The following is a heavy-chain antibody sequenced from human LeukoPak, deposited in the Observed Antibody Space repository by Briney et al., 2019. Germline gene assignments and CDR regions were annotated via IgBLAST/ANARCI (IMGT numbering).Heavy chain of an antibody. CDR1: GYTFTSYA. J-gene: IGHJ4*02. Sequence: ASVKVSCKASGYTFTSYAMHWVRQAPGQRLEWMGWINAGNGNTKYSQKFQGRVTITRDTSASTAYMELSSLRSEDTAVYYCARDGSALYSSSWYYFDYWGQGTLVTVSS. D-gene: IGHD6-13*01. CDR3: ARDGSALYSSSWYYFDY. CDR2: INAGNGNT. V-gene: IGHV1-3*01.